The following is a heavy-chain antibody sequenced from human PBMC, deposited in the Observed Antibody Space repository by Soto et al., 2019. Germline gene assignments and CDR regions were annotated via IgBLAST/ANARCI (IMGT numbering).Heavy chain of an antibody. CDR2: INAAGSS. D-gene: IGHD6-19*01. CDR1: GFSDSINY. V-gene: IGHV3-53*02. CDR3: ASIAVAEGFDP. Sequence: EVQLVETGGDLIQPGGSLRLSCAASGFSDSINYMSWVRQAPGKGLEWVSIINAAGSSYYADSVKGRFTISRYNAKNTVDLQMSTLRAENTAVYYCASIAVAEGFDPWGQGTRVTVSS. J-gene: IGHJ5*02.